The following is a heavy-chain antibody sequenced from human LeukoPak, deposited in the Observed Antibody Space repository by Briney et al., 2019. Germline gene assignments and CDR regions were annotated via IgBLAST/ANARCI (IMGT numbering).Heavy chain of an antibody. D-gene: IGHD3-3*01. J-gene: IGHJ6*03. V-gene: IGHV3-20*04. CDR1: GFTFSTYW. Sequence: PGGSLRLSCAASGFTFSTYWMNWFRQTPGKGLEWVSGINWNGGSTGYADSVKGRFTISRDNAKNSLYLQMNSLRAADTALYYCARYITIFGVVTSSYYYYIDVWGKGTKVTVSS. CDR2: INWNGGST. CDR3: ARYITIFGVVTSSYYYYIDV.